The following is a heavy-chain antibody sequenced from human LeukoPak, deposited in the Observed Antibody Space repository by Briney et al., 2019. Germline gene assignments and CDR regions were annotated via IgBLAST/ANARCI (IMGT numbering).Heavy chain of an antibody. D-gene: IGHD6-13*01. Sequence: ASVKVSFKASVYTLTIYGISWVRQAPGQGVEWMGWISASNGNTDYSQKFQGRVTMTTDTSTTTAYMELRSLRSDDTAVYYCATDTSYSWYDTFGEYWGQGTLVTVSS. V-gene: IGHV1-18*01. CDR3: ATDTSYSWYDTFGEY. CDR1: VYTLTIYG. CDR2: ISASNGNT. J-gene: IGHJ4*02.